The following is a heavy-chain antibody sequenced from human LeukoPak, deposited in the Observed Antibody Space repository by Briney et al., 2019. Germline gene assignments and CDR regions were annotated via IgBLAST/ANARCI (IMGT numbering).Heavy chain of an antibody. D-gene: IGHD3-3*01. V-gene: IGHV3-30*02. Sequence: PGETLRLSCAASGYSFSSSGMHWVRQPPPAGLEWVTFIRYDGSSNYYTDSVKGRFTISRDNSKNKLYLQMDSLRAEDTAVYYCAREYDFWSGYYSPTGGYFGYWGQGTLVTVSS. CDR2: IRYDGSSN. CDR1: GYSFSSSG. J-gene: IGHJ4*02. CDR3: AREYDFWSGYYSPTGGYFGY.